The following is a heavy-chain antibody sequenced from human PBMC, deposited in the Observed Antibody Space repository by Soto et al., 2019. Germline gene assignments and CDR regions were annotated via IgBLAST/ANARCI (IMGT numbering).Heavy chain of an antibody. V-gene: IGHV3-74*01. D-gene: IGHD3-10*02. CDR2: INSDGSLT. J-gene: IGHJ4*02. CDR1: GFAFSGYW. CDR3: ARTIMYG. Sequence: VQLVESGGGLVQPGGSLRLSCAASGFAFSGYWMHWVRQAPGKGLVWVSLINSDGSLTNYADSVKGRFTISRDNAKNTVYLQMNSLRAEDTAVYYCARTIMYGWGQGTLVTVSS.